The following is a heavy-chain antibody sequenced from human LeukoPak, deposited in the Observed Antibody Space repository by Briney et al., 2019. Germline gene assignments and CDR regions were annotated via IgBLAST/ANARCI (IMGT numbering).Heavy chain of an antibody. D-gene: IGHD3-3*02. Sequence: GGSLRLSCAASGFIVTNAWMNWVRQAPGKGLEWVGRIQSKTDGGKTDYAAPVKGRFTISRDDSKNTLYLQMNSLKTEDTAIYYCTTGIRGDWGQGTLVTVSS. V-gene: IGHV3-15*07. CDR3: TTGIRGD. J-gene: IGHJ4*02. CDR1: GFIVTNAW. CDR2: IQSKTDGGKT.